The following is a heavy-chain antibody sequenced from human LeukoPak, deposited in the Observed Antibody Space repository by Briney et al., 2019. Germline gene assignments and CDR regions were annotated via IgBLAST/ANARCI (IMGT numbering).Heavy chain of an antibody. CDR3: AKDPSDDILTGYDDAFDI. J-gene: IGHJ3*02. Sequence: GGSLRLSCAASGFTFDDYAMHWVRQAPGKGLEWASGISWNSGSIGYADSVKGRFTISRDNAKNSLYLQMNSLRAEDTALYYCAKDPSDDILTGYDDAFDIWGQGTMVTVSS. V-gene: IGHV3-9*01. CDR2: ISWNSGSI. D-gene: IGHD3-9*01. CDR1: GFTFDDYA.